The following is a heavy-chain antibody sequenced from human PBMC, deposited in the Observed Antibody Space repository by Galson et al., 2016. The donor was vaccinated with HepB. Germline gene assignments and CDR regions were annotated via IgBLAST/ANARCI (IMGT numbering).Heavy chain of an antibody. Sequence: SLRLSCAASGFTFDDYAMHWVRQAPGKGLEWVAGICWNSSRIDYADSVKGRFTISRDNAKNSLYLQVNSLRAEDAAFYYCANGRGYYDSRGYFFQHWGQRTLVTVSP. CDR3: ANGRGYYDSRGYFFQH. V-gene: IGHV3-9*01. J-gene: IGHJ1*01. CDR1: GFTFDDYA. CDR2: ICWNSSRI. D-gene: IGHD3-22*01.